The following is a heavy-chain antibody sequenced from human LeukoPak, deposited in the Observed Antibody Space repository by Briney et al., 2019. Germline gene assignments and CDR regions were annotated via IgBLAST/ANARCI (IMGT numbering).Heavy chain of an antibody. J-gene: IGHJ4*02. CDR1: GGSFSGYY. CDR3: ARHGAYYFDY. CDR2: IYYSGST. D-gene: IGHD1-26*01. V-gene: IGHV4-59*08. Sequence: SETLSLTCAVYGGSFSGYYWSWIRQPPGKGLEWIGYIYYSGSTNYNPSLKSRVTISVDTSKNQFSLKLSSVTAADTAVYYCARHGAYYFDYWGQGTLVTVSS.